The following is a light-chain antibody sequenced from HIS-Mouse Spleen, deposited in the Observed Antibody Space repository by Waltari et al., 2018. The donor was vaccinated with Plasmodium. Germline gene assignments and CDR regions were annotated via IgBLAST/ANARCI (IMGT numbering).Light chain of an antibody. CDR2: GAS. CDR3: QQYNNWSFT. J-gene: IGKJ3*01. CDR1: QCVSSN. V-gene: IGKV3-15*01. Sequence: EIVMTQSPATLSVSPGDRAPLSCRASQCVSSNLAWYQQKPGQAPRLLIYGASTRATGIPARFSGSGSGTEFTLTISSLQSEDFAVYYCQQYNNWSFTFGPGTKVDIK.